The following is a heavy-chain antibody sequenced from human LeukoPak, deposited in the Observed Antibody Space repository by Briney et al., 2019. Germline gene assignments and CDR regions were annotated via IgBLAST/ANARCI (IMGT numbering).Heavy chain of an antibody. V-gene: IGHV3-9*01. CDR1: GFTFDDYA. Sequence: PGGSLRLSCAASGFTFDDYAMHWVRQAPGKGLEWVSGISWNSGSIGYADSVKGRFTISRGNAKNSLYLQMNSLRAEDTALYYCAKDPSPGPGPYYFDYWGQGTLVTVSS. J-gene: IGHJ4*02. CDR3: AKDPSPGPGPYYFDY. CDR2: ISWNSGSI.